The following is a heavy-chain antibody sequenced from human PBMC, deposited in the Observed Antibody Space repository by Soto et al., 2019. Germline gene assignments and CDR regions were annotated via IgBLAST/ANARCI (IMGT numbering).Heavy chain of an antibody. D-gene: IGHD2-15*01. CDR2: TYHSGST. Sequence: QVQLQQSGPGLVKPSGTLSLTCAVSGGSISSSNWWSWVRQPPGKGLEWIGETYHSGSTNYNPSLTSRVTISVDKSKNQFSLKLSAVAAADTAVYYCASYSGGWDYFDYWGQGTLVTVSS. V-gene: IGHV4-4*02. CDR3: ASYSGGWDYFDY. J-gene: IGHJ4*02. CDR1: GGSISSSNW.